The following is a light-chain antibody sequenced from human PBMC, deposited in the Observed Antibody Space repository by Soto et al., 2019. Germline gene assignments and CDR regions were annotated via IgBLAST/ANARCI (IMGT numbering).Light chain of an antibody. V-gene: IGKV1-39*01. CDR2: AAS. Sequence: DIQMTQSPSSLSASVGDRVTITCRASQNIIFYLNWYQQKIGKPPKLLISAASNLQSGVPSRFSGSGSGTDVTLTISNLQPEDVVTYFCQQSYTTPVYSFGQGTKLEIK. CDR1: QNIIFY. CDR3: QQSYTTPVYS. J-gene: IGKJ2*01.